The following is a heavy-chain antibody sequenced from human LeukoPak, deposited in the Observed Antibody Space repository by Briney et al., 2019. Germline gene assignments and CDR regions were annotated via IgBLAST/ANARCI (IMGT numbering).Heavy chain of an antibody. CDR2: IYYSGST. J-gene: IGHJ4*02. CDR1: GDSISSSSYY. V-gene: IGHV4-39*07. CDR3: ARVPTQLVLLFDDY. D-gene: IGHD6-13*01. Sequence: PSETLSLTCTVSGDSISSSSYYWGWIRQPPGKGLEWIGSIYYSGSTYYNPSLKSRVTISVDTSKNQFSLKLSSVTAADTAVYYCARVPTQLVLLFDDYWGQGTLVTVSS.